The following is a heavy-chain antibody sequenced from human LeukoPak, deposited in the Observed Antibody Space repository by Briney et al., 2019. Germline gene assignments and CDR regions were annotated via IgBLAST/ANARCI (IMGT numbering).Heavy chain of an antibody. CDR3: VHGGLYYLDY. D-gene: IGHD3-10*01. CDR2: ISGSSST. J-gene: IGHJ4*02. Sequence: GGSLRLSCAASGFTFSSHGMSCGPRSPGKGLEGVSAISGSSSTYHADSVKGRFTISRDIFKNTLYLPMNSLRAEDTAVYYCVHGGLYYLDYWGQGTLVTVSS. V-gene: IGHV3-23*01. CDR1: GFTFSSHG.